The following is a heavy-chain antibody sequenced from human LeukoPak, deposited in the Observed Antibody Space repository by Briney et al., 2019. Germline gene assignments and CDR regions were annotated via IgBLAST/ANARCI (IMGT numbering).Heavy chain of an antibody. CDR2: ISGSGGST. D-gene: IGHD6-13*01. CDR3: AKAEGYSSSWSIYNWFDP. J-gene: IGHJ5*02. CDR1: GFTFSSYA. Sequence: GSLRLSCAASGFTFSSYAMSWVRQPPGKGLEWVSAISGSGGSTYYADSVKGRFTISRDNSKNTLYLQMNSLRAEDTAVYYCAKAEGYSSSWSIYNWFDPWGQGTLVTVSS. V-gene: IGHV3-23*01.